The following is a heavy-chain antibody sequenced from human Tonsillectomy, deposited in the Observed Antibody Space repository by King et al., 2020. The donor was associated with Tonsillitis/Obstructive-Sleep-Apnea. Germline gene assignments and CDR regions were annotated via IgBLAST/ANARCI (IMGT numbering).Heavy chain of an antibody. V-gene: IGHV5-51*01. CDR1: GYSFTSYW. J-gene: IGHJ4*02. CDR2: IYPGDSDT. Sequence: VQLVESRAEVKKPGESLKISCKGSGYSFTSYWIGWVRQMPGKGLEWMGIIYPGDSDTTYSPSFQGQVTISADKSISTAYLQWSSLKASDTAMYYCVTLFGHSSSSDYFDYWGQGTLVTVSS. CDR3: VTLFGHSSSSDYFDY. D-gene: IGHD6-6*01.